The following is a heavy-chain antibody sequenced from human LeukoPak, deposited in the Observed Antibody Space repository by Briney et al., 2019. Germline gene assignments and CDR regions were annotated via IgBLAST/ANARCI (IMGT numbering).Heavy chain of an antibody. D-gene: IGHD3-22*01. J-gene: IGHJ5*02. V-gene: IGHV4-38-2*02. CDR1: GYSISSGYY. Sequence: SETLSLTCTVSGYSISSGYYWGWIRQPPGKGLEWIGSIYHSGSTYYNPSLKSRVTISVDTSKNQFSLKLRSVTAADTAVYYCARDHNTMIGEGWFDPWGQGTLVTVSS. CDR2: IYHSGST. CDR3: ARDHNTMIGEGWFDP.